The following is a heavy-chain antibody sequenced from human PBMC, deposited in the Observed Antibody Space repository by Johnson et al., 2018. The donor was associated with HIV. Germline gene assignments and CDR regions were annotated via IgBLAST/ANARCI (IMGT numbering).Heavy chain of an antibody. J-gene: IGHJ3*02. V-gene: IGHV3-15*01. CDR2: IKSKTDGGTT. D-gene: IGHD6-13*01. CDR3: TTDYPHSSSYAFDI. Sequence: VQLVESGGGVVQPGGSLRLSCAASGFTFSDYYMSWIRQAPGKGLEWVGRIKSKTDGGTTDYAAPVKGRFTISRDDSKNTLYLQMNSLKTEDTAVYYCTTDYPHSSSYAFDIWGQGTMVTVSS. CDR1: GFTFSDYY.